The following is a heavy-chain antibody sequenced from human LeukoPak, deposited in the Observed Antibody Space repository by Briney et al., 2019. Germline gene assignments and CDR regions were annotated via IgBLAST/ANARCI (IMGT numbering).Heavy chain of an antibody. D-gene: IGHD3-16*01. J-gene: IGHJ6*03. CDR1: GYTFTGYY. V-gene: IGHV1-2*02. CDR3: ARGLSVWGPRRSHGYYYMDV. Sequence: GASVKVSCKASGYTFTGYYMHWVRQAPGQGLEWMGWINPNSGGTNYAQKFQGRVIMTRDTSISTAYMELSRLRSDDTAVYYCARGLSVWGPRRSHGYYYMDVWGKGTTVTVSS. CDR2: INPNSGGT.